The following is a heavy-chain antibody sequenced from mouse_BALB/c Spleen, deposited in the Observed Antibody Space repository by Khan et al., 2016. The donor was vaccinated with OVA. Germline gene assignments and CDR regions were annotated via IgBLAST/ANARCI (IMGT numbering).Heavy chain of an antibody. CDR3: ATSYVYGDYFDY. CDR2: ISSDSSTI. Sequence: EVQLVESGGGLVQPGGSRKLSCAASGFTFTSYGMHWIRQAPEKGLEWVAYISSDSSTIYYADTVKGRFTISRDNPKNTLFLQMTSLRSGDTAMYFCATSYVYGDYFDYWGQGTTLTVSS. J-gene: IGHJ2*01. V-gene: IGHV5-17*02. D-gene: IGHD1-1*01. CDR1: GFTFTSYG.